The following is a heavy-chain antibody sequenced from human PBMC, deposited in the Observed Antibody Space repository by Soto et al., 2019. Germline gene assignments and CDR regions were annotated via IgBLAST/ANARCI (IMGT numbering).Heavy chain of an antibody. Sequence: EVQLVESGGGLVQPGASLGLSCAASGFTFSSYWMHWVRQAPGKGLVWVSRINSDGSSTSYAGSVKGRFTISRDNAKNTLYLQINSLRAEDTAVYYCVRTSLVVAAATREDYWGQGTLVTVSS. CDR3: VRTSLVVAAATREDY. D-gene: IGHD2-15*01. CDR2: INSDGSST. J-gene: IGHJ4*02. CDR1: GFTFSSYW. V-gene: IGHV3-74*01.